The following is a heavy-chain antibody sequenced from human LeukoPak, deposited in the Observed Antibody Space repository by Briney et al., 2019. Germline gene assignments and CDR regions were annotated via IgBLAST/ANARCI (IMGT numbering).Heavy chain of an antibody. CDR3: ARGGSSMVRGLRNAFDI. CDR1: GDFISSYY. V-gene: IGHV4-4*07. Sequence: PSETLSLTCTVSGDFISSYYWSWVRQPAGEGLEWIGRIYNGGNTNYNPSLTSRVTMSVDTSKNQFSLTLSSVTAADTAVYYCARGGSSMVRGLRNAFDIWGQGTVVTVSS. CDR2: IYNGGNT. J-gene: IGHJ3*02. D-gene: IGHD3-10*01.